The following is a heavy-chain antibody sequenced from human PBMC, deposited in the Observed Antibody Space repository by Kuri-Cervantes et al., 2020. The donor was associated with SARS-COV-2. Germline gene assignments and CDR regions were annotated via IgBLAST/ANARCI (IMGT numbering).Heavy chain of an antibody. CDR2: IYISGST. CDR3: ARGYSSGWPGSFDC. J-gene: IGHJ4*02. V-gene: IGHV4-61*09. D-gene: IGHD6-19*01. Sequence: SETLSLTCTVSGDPMSSGNYYWSWIRQPAGKGPEWIGHIYISGSTDYNPSFKGRVTLSVDSSKNQFSLKLSSVTAADTAVYYCARGYSSGWPGSFDCWGQGTLVTVSS. CDR1: GDPMSSGNYY.